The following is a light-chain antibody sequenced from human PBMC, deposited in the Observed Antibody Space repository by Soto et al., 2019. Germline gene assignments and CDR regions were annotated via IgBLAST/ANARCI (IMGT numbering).Light chain of an antibody. CDR1: QSIYTK. Sequence: MEFTESPATLDESAGERATLSCRASQSIYTKLAWYQKKSGQAPRLLIYDASTRAYGIPDRFSGSGSGTDFSLTISRLEPEDFAVYYCQQYAGSLYTFAQGTKVDI. J-gene: IGKJ2*01. V-gene: IGKV3-20*01. CDR3: QQYAGSLYT. CDR2: DAS.